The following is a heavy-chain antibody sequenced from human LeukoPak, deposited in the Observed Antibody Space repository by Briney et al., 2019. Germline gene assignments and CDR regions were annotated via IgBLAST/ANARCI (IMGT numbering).Heavy chain of an antibody. V-gene: IGHV1-2*02. Sequence: ASVKVSCKASGYTFTGYYMHWVRQAPGQGLEWMGWINPNSGGTNYAQKFQGRVTMTRDTSISTAYMELSRLRSDDTAVYYCARDSLTMVRGVILSPLDYWGQGTLVTVSS. CDR2: INPNSGGT. CDR3: ARDSLTMVRGVILSPLDY. J-gene: IGHJ4*02. D-gene: IGHD3-10*01. CDR1: GYTFTGYY.